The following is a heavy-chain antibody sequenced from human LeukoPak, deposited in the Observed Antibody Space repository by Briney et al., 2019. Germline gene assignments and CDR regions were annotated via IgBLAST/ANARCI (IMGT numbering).Heavy chain of an antibody. J-gene: IGHJ4*02. V-gene: IGHV5-51*01. CDR1: GYSFTSYW. CDR2: IYPGDSDT. Sequence: GESPKISCKGSGYSFTSYWIGWVRQMPGKGLEWMGIIYPGDSDTRYSPSFQGQVTISADKSISTAYLHWSSLKASDTAIYYCARRDFGGNSYFDYWGQGTLVTVSS. D-gene: IGHD4-23*01. CDR3: ARRDFGGNSYFDY.